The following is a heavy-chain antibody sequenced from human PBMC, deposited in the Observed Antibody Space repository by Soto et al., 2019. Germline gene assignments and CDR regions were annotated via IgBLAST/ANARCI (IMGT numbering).Heavy chain of an antibody. CDR2: IRVGGGDT. CDR3: AKCSVGTVRSSGWCNWFDP. CDR1: GFTFSSSA. D-gene: IGHD6-19*01. Sequence: EVRLLESGGGLAQPGGSRRLSCVAPGFTFSSSAMHWVRQAPGKGLAWVSSIRVGGGDTFYADSVRGRFTVSRDIFRSTLYLQLNSLRAEDTAIYYCAKCSVGTVRSSGWCNWFDPWGQGTLVTVAS. V-gene: IGHV3-23*01. J-gene: IGHJ5*02.